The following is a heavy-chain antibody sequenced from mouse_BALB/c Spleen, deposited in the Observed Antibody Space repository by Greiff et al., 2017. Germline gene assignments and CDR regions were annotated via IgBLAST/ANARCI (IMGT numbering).Heavy chain of an antibody. V-gene: IGHV2-6-7*01. J-gene: IGHJ2*01. D-gene: IGHD2-14*01. Sequence: VQRVESGPGLVAPSQSLSITCTVSGFSLTGYGVNWVRQPPGKGLEWLGMIWGDGSTDYNSALKSRLSISNDTYKSQLFLKMNSLQTDDTARYSCARGDRYGPFDYWGQGTTLTVSS. CDR1: GFSLTGYG. CDR2: IWGDGST. CDR3: ARGDRYGPFDY.